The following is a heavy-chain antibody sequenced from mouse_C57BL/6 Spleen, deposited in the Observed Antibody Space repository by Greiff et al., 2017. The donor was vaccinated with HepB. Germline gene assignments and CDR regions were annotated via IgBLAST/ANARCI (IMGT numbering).Heavy chain of an antibody. J-gene: IGHJ2*01. Sequence: DVHLVESGPGLVKPSQSLSLTCSVTGYSITSGYYWNWIRQFPGNKLEWMGYISYDGSNNYNPSLKNRISITRDTSKNQFFLKLNSVTTEDTATYYCAREGVYYGSSYDYWGQGTTLTVSS. CDR3: AREGVYYGSSYDY. CDR1: GYSITSGYY. D-gene: IGHD1-1*01. CDR2: ISYDGSN. V-gene: IGHV3-6*01.